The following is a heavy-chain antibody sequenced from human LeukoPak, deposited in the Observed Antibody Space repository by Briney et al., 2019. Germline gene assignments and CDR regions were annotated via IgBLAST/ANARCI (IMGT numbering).Heavy chain of an antibody. CDR3: ARGEIVVVPAAMGDYYGMDV. CDR2: IIPIFGTA. J-gene: IGHJ6*04. V-gene: IGHV1-69*01. Sequence: KISCKGSGYSFTSYWIGWVRQAPGQGLEWMGGIIPIFGTANYAQKFQGRVTITADESTSTAYMELSSLRSEDTAVYYCARGEIVVVPAAMGDYYGMDVWGKGTTVTVSS. CDR1: GYSFTSYW. D-gene: IGHD2-2*01.